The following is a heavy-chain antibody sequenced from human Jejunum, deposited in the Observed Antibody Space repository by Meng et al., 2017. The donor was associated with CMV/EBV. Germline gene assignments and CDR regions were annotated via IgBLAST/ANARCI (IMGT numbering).Heavy chain of an antibody. J-gene: IGHJ5*02. CDR2: INHNGGS. CDR1: GWAFSGYY. Sequence: GWAFSGYYWSWIPQPPGKGLEWIGEINHNGGSNYNPSLKSRVTISADASKNQFSLKLTSVTAADTAVYYCARGHCSSTRCYSRFDPWGQGTLVTVSS. CDR3: ARGHCSSTRCYSRFDP. V-gene: IGHV4-34*01. D-gene: IGHD2-2*02.